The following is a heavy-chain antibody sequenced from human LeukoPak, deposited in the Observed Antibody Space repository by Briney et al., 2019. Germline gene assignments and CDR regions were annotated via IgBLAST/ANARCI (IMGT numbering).Heavy chain of an antibody. Sequence: ASVKVSCKASVYTFTSYDINWVRQATAQGLEWMGCMNPNSGNTGYVEKFQGRVNMTRDASISTAYMELSSLRSEDTAVYYCARGFTRGWYANWFDPWGQGTLVTVSS. CDR2: MNPNSGNT. CDR1: VYTFTSYD. V-gene: IGHV1-8*01. J-gene: IGHJ5*02. CDR3: ARGFTRGWYANWFDP. D-gene: IGHD6-19*01.